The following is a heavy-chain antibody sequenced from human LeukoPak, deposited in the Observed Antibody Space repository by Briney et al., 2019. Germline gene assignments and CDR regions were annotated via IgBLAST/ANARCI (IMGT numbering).Heavy chain of an antibody. CDR3: ARDLGYCSGNSCYTDY. D-gene: IGHD2-15*01. V-gene: IGHV3-20*04. Sequence: GGSLRLSCAASGFTFDDYGMHWVRQAPGKGLEWVSGINWNGGSTGYADSVKGRFTISRDNAKNSLYLQMNSLRAEDTALYYCARDLGYCSGNSCYTDYWGQGTLVTVPS. CDR1: GFTFDDYG. J-gene: IGHJ4*02. CDR2: INWNGGST.